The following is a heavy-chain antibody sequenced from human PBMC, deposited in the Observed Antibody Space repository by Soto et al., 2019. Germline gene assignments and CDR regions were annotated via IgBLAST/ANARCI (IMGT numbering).Heavy chain of an antibody. CDR3: ARDKIKGAPDYLDS. J-gene: IGHJ4*02. Sequence: QEQLVESGGAVVQPGRSLTLSCAASGFTFSANAMHWVRQAPGKGLEWVAVIAYDGTIKIYRDSVKGRFTISRDDSKSRLYLHMNSLRPEDTAVYYCARDKIKGAPDYLDSWGQGTLVTVSS. CDR1: GFTFSANA. V-gene: IGHV3-30-3*01. D-gene: IGHD1-26*01. CDR2: IAYDGTIK.